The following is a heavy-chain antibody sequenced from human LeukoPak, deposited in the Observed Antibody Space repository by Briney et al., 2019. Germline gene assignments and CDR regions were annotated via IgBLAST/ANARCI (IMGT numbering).Heavy chain of an antibody. D-gene: IGHD3-3*01. J-gene: IGHJ3*02. CDR1: GGSISSGSYY. V-gene: IGHV4-61*02. CDR2: ISTSGST. Sequence: PSQTLSLTCTVSGGSISSGSYYWSWIRQPAGKGLEWIGRISTSGSTTYNPSLKSRVTISVDPSKNTFSLKLGSVTAADTAVYYCARVRSERITTFGVVIIEDAFDIWGQGTMVTVSS. CDR3: ARVRSERITTFGVVIIEDAFDI.